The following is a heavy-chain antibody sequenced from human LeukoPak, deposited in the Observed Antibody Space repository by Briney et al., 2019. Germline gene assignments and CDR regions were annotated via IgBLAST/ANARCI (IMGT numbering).Heavy chain of an antibody. CDR1: GFTFSRYA. D-gene: IGHD2-2*01. Sequence: GGSLRLSCAASGFTFSRYAMSWVRQAPGKGLEWVSAISGSGGSTYYADSVKGRFTISRDNSKNTLYLQMNSLRAEDTAVYYWAKSGNAPGGLIDYWGQGTLVTVSS. V-gene: IGHV3-23*01. J-gene: IGHJ4*02. CDR3: AKSGNAPGGLIDY. CDR2: ISGSGGST.